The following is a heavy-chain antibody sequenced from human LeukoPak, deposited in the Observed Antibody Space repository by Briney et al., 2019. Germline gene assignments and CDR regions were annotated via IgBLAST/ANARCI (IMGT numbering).Heavy chain of an antibody. V-gene: IGHV4-61*08. CDR1: GGSISSGGYY. D-gene: IGHD2-2*01. CDR3: AREGVVVVPAAMRAFDI. CDR2: IYYSGST. Sequence: SETLSLTCTVSGGSISSGGYYWSWIRQPPGTGLEWIGYIYYSGSTNYNPSLKSRVTISVDTSKNQFSLKLSSVTAADTAVYYCAREGVVVVPAAMRAFDIWGQGTMVTVSS. J-gene: IGHJ3*02.